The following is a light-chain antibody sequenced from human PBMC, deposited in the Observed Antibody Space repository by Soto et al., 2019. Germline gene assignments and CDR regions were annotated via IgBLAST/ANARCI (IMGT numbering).Light chain of an antibody. CDR3: QQYGSSPT. V-gene: IGKV3-20*01. CDR2: GTS. J-gene: IGKJ4*01. Sequence: EIVLTQSPGTLSLSPGERATLSCRASQSVSSSFLDWYQQKPGQAPRLLIYGTSSRATGIPDRFSGSGSGTDFTLTISGLEPEDFAVYSCQQYGSSPTFGGGTKVDIK. CDR1: QSVSSSF.